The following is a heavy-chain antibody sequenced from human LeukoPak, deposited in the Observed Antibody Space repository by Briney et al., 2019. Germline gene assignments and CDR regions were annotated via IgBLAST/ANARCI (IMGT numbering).Heavy chain of an antibody. CDR3: ATGPPSWGSSWPEGY. CDR1: GYTLTELS. V-gene: IGHV1-24*01. D-gene: IGHD6-13*01. CDR2: FDPEDGET. Sequence: ASVKVSCKVSGYTLTELSMHWVRQAPGKGLEWMGGFDPEDGETIYAQKFQGRVTMTEDTSTDTAYMELSSLRSEDTAVYYCATGPPSWGSSWPEGYWGQGTLVTVSS. J-gene: IGHJ4*02.